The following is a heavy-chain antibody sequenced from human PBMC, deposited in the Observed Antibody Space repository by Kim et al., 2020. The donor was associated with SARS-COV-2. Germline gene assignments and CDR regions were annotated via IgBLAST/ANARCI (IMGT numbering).Heavy chain of an antibody. J-gene: IGHJ2*01. CDR1: GGSIHSDTYY. Sequence: SETLSLTCTVSGGSIHSDTYYWGWIRQPPGKGLEWVGTIYSSGTTYSNPSLKSRVAMSIDTSRSQFSLSLSSVTAADTAVYYCARPHCGGDCYSVNWYFELWGRGTLVTVSS. CDR3: ARPHCGGDCYSVNWYFEL. CDR2: IYSSGTT. V-gene: IGHV4-39*01. D-gene: IGHD2-21*02.